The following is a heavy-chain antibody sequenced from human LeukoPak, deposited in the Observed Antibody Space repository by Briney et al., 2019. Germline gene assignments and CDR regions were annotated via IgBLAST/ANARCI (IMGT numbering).Heavy chain of an antibody. CDR1: GGSVNSGSYY. J-gene: IGHJ4*02. D-gene: IGHD4-17*01. CDR2: IYYSGSA. Sequence: SETLSLTCTVSGGSVNSGSYYWCWIRQAPGEGLEWIGNIYYSGSAYYTPSLESRVTMSVDTSKNQFSLKLSSVTAADTAVYYCARDLSNYGDYGDGDYWGQGTLVTVSS. V-gene: IGHV4-39*07. CDR3: ARDLSNYGDYGDGDY.